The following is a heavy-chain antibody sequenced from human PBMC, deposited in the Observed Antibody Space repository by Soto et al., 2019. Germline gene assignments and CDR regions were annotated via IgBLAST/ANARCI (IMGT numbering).Heavy chain of an antibody. Sequence: SETLSLTCTVSGGSISSYYWSWIRQPPGKGLEWIGYIYYSGSTNYNPSLKSRVTISVDTSKNQFSLKLSSVTAADTAVYYCARLSNGITIFGVVINNWFDPWGQGTLVTVSS. CDR1: GGSISSYY. CDR3: ARLSNGITIFGVVINNWFDP. D-gene: IGHD3-3*01. V-gene: IGHV4-59*08. CDR2: IYYSGST. J-gene: IGHJ5*02.